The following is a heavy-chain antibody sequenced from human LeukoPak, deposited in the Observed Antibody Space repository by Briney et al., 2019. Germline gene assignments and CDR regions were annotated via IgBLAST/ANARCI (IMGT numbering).Heavy chain of an antibody. CDR2: ICDNGNT. CDR3: ATGRDPYKTGH. CDR1: GGSFSPAH. Sequence: KASETLSLTCTFSGGSFSPAHWSWIRQPPGKGLEWIGVICDNGNTDYNPSLKSRVTISVDTSKSQFSLNLSSLAAADTAAYYCATGRDPYKTGHWGQGTLVTVSS. J-gene: IGHJ4*02. D-gene: IGHD1-1*01. V-gene: IGHV4-59*01.